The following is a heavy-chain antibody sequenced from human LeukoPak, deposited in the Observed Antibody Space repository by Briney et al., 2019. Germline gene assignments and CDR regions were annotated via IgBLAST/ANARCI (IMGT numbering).Heavy chain of an antibody. V-gene: IGHV4-59*08. J-gene: IGHJ4*02. CDR3: ARHILTAGSNE. D-gene: IGHD3-9*01. CDR1: GGSINGYY. Sequence: SETLSLTCTVSGGSINGYYCSWIRQPPGKGLEWIGHIYDSGARYNPSLKSRVTISVDTSKTQISLKLSSMTAADAAVYYCARHILTAGSNEWGQGTLVTVSS. CDR2: IYDSGA.